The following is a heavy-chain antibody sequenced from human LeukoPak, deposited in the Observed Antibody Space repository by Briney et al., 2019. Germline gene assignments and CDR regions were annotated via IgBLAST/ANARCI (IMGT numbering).Heavy chain of an antibody. J-gene: IGHJ3*02. CDR1: GGSVNGYY. D-gene: IGHD6-19*01. CDR2: IYYSGST. Sequence: SETLSLTCTVSGGSVNGYYWSWIRQPPGKGLEWIGYIYYSGSTNYNPSLKSRVTISVDTSKNQFSLKLSSVTAADTAVYYCARDKATYSSGWYGQRVGAFDIWGQGTMVTVSS. CDR3: ARDKATYSSGWYGQRVGAFDI. V-gene: IGHV4-59*02.